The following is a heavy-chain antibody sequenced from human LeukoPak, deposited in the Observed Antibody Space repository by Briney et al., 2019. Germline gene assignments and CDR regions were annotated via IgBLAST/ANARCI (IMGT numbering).Heavy chain of an antibody. V-gene: IGHV4-59*12. CDR2: IYYSGST. CDR1: GGSISSYY. D-gene: IGHD6-13*01. Sequence: SETLSLTCTVSGGSISSYYWSWIRQPPGKGLEWIGYIYYSGSTYYNPSLKSRVTISVDTSKNQFSLKLSSVTAADTAVYYCARGGRAAVPFDYWGQGTLVTVSS. J-gene: IGHJ4*02. CDR3: ARGGRAAVPFDY.